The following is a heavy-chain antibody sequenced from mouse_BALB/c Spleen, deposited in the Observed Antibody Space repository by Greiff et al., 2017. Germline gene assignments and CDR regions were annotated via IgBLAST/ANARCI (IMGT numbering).Heavy chain of an antibody. Sequence: EVKLMESGGGLVKPGGSLKLSCAASGFTFSSYAMSWVRQSPEKRLEWVAEISSGGSYTYYPDTVTGRFTISRDNAKNTLYLEMSSLRSEDTAMYYCARDREVYYGYAMDYWGQGTSVTVSS. V-gene: IGHV5-9-4*01. CDR2: ISSGGSYT. CDR1: GFTFSSYA. D-gene: IGHD1-1*01. J-gene: IGHJ4*01. CDR3: ARDREVYYGYAMDY.